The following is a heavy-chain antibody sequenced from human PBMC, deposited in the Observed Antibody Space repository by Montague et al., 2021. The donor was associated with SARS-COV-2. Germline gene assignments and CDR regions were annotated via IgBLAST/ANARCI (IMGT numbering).Heavy chain of an antibody. CDR1: GGSFSGHY. CDR3: ARGRIEVSMIVVVLTGASYYMDV. J-gene: IGHJ6*03. Sequence: SETLSLTCAVYGGSFSGHYWCWIRQPPGKGLERIGEINNSGSINYNPSLKSRVTISVDTSKNQFSLKLHSVTAADTAVYYCARGRIEVSMIVVVLTGASYYMDVWGKGTTVTVSS. CDR2: INNSGSI. D-gene: IGHD3-22*01. V-gene: IGHV4-34*01.